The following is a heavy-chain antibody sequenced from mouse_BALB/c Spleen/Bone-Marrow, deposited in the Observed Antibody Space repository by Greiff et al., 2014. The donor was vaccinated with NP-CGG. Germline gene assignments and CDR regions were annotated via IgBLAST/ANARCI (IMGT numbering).Heavy chain of an antibody. J-gene: IGHJ4*01. CDR3: ASYGSSYYAMDY. V-gene: IGHV1-67*01. CDR1: GYTFTDYA. Sequence: VQLQQSGPELVRPGVSVKISCKGSGYTFTDYAMHWVKQSHAKSLEWIGVISTYSGNTNYNQKFKGKATMTVDKSSSTAYMEXAXXXXEDSAIYYCASYGSSYYAMDYWGQGTSVTVSS. CDR2: ISTYSGNT. D-gene: IGHD1-1*01.